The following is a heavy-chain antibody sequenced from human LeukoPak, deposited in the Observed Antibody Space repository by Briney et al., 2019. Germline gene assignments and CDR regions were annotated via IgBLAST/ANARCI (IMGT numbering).Heavy chain of an antibody. D-gene: IGHD6-19*01. V-gene: IGHV5-10-1*01. Sequence: HGESLKISCKGSGYSFTSYWISWVRQMPGKGLEWMGRIDPSDSYTNHSPSFQGHVTISADKSISTAYLQWSSLKASDTAMYYCARYSSGRAPFDYWGQGTLVTVSS. J-gene: IGHJ4*02. CDR3: ARYSSGRAPFDY. CDR1: GYSFTSYW. CDR2: IDPSDSYT.